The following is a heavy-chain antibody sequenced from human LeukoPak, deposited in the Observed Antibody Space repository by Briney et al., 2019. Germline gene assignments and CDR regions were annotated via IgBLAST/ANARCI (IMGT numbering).Heavy chain of an antibody. CDR1: GYTFTSYG. CDR3: WRAWGADSSSATRPDYYYGMDV. V-gene: IGHV1-18*01. CDR2: ISAYNGNT. J-gene: IGHJ6*02. Sequence: GASVKVSCKASGYTFTSYGISWVRQAPGQGLEWMGWISAYNGNTDYAQKLQGRVTMTTDTSTSTAYMELRSLRPDDTAVYYCWRAWGADSSSATRPDYYYGMDVWGQGTTVTVSS. D-gene: IGHD6-13*01.